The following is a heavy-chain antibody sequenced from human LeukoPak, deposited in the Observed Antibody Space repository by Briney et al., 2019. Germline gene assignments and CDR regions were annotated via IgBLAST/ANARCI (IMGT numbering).Heavy chain of an antibody. Sequence: GGSLRLSCAASGFTFSNYWMTWVRQAPGKGLEWVANINRDGSERYYVDSVKGRFTISRDDAKSSLYLQMNSLRAEDTAVYYCARVRAYSGYDYWGQGTLLTVSS. CDR1: GFTFSNYW. CDR3: ARVRAYSGYDY. CDR2: INRDGSER. V-gene: IGHV3-7*01. J-gene: IGHJ4*02. D-gene: IGHD5-12*01.